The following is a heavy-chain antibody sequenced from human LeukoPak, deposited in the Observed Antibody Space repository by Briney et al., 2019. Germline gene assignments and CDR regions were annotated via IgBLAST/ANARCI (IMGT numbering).Heavy chain of an antibody. D-gene: IGHD5-24*01. V-gene: IGHV1-69*04. Sequence: SVKVSCKASGGTFSSYAISWVRQAPGQGLEWVGRIIPILGIANYAQKFQGRVTITADKSTSTAYMELSSLRSEDTAVYYCARGGRDGYNTFDYWGQGTLVTVSS. CDR2: IIPILGIA. CDR3: ARGGRDGYNTFDY. CDR1: GGTFSSYA. J-gene: IGHJ4*02.